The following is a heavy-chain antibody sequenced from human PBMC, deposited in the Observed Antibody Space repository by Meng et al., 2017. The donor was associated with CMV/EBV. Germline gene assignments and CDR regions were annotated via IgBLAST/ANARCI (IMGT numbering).Heavy chain of an antibody. CDR1: GYTFTSYG. Sequence: SVKVSCKASGYTFTSYGISWVRQAPGQGLEWMGGIIPIFGTANYAQKFQGRVTITTDESTSTAYMELSSLRSEDTAVYYCARVKYYYDSSGSGGAFDIWGQGTMVTVSS. J-gene: IGHJ3*02. D-gene: IGHD3-22*01. CDR3: ARVKYYYDSSGSGGAFDI. CDR2: IIPIFGTA. V-gene: IGHV1-69*05.